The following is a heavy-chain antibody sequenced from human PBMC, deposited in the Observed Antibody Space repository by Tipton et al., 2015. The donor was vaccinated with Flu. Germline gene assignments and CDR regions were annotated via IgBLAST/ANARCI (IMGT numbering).Heavy chain of an antibody. D-gene: IGHD3-10*01. CDR2: IFYSGGT. Sequence: LRLSCTVSGGSINSAGYYWSWLRLHPGKGLEWIGYIFYSGGTYYNPSLMSRVTISVDTSKNQFSLRLTSVTVADTAVYYCARSIRGSEWFDPWGQGTLVTVSS. V-gene: IGHV4-31*02. CDR1: GGSINSAGYY. CDR3: ARSIRGSEWFDP. J-gene: IGHJ5*02.